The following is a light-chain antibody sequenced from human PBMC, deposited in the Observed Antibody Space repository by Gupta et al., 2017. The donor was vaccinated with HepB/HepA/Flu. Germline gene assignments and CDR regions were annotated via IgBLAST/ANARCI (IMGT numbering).Light chain of an antibody. CDR3: QQYTNWPPLT. J-gene: IGKJ4*01. Sequence: EIVITQSPATLSLSPGERATLSCRASQSLSSNLAWYQQKPGQAPRLLIYGASTRATGIPARFSGSGSGTEFTLTISSLQSEDFGVYYCQQYTNWPPLTFGGGTKVEIK. CDR1: QSLSSN. V-gene: IGKV3-15*01. CDR2: GAS.